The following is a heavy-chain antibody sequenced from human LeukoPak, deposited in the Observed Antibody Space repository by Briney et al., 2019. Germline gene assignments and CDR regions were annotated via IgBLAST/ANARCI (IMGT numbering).Heavy chain of an antibody. V-gene: IGHV1-18*01. J-gene: IGHJ4*02. CDR3: ARVGAYCTSSSCFDY. D-gene: IGHD2-2*01. Sequence: ASVKVSCKASGYTFTSYGISWVRQAPGQGLEWMGWISAYNGNADYAQKFQGRATMTTDTSTSTAYMELRSLRSDDTAVYFCARVGAYCTSSSCFDYWGQGNLVTVSS. CDR2: ISAYNGNA. CDR1: GYTFTSYG.